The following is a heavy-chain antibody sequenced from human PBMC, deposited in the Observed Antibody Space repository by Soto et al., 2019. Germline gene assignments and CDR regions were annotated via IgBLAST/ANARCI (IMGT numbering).Heavy chain of an antibody. CDR3: ASAYYYDPTGQYVGADGYYFDY. V-gene: IGHV3-21*01. CDR1: GFTFSTYS. D-gene: IGHD3-22*01. CDR2: ISSSVSHI. Sequence: EVQLVESGGGLVKPGGSLRLSCAASGFTFSTYSMNWVRQAPGKGLEWVSSISSSVSHIYYADSVKGRFTISRDNAKNSLFLQMNSLRAEDTAVYYCASAYYYDPTGQYVGADGYYFDYWGQGTLVTVSS. J-gene: IGHJ4*02.